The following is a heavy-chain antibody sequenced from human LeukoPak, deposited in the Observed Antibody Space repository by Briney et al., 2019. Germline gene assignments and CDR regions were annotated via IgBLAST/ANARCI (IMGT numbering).Heavy chain of an antibody. Sequence: GGSLRLSCAASGFTFSSYVMSWVRQAPGKGLEWVSAISGSGGSTYYADSVKGRFTISRDNSKSTLYLQMNSLRAEDTAVYYCAKDQGGYNAGGYYGMDVWGQGTTVTVSS. V-gene: IGHV3-23*01. J-gene: IGHJ6*02. CDR2: ISGSGGST. D-gene: IGHD5-24*01. CDR3: AKDQGGYNAGGYYGMDV. CDR1: GFTFSSYV.